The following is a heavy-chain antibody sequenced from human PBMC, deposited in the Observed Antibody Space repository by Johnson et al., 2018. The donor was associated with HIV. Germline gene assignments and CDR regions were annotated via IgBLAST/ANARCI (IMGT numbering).Heavy chain of an antibody. CDR1: GFTFSTYG. CDR2: IWYDGSNK. D-gene: IGHD5-24*01. J-gene: IGHJ3*02. V-gene: IGHV3-33*06. Sequence: QVQLVESGGGVVQPGRSLRLSCVASGFTFSTYGMHWVRQAPGKGLEWVAVIWYDGSNKYYADSVKGRFTISRDNSKNTLYLQMNSLRAEDTAVYYCAKGEEMATMDWGPDGFDIWGQGTMVTVSS. CDR3: AKGEEMATMDWGPDGFDI.